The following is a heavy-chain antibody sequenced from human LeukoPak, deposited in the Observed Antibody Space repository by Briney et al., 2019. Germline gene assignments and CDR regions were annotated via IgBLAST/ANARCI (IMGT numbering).Heavy chain of an antibody. D-gene: IGHD6-13*01. CDR3: AKVPLIAAPKHFDY. Sequence: GGTLRLSCAASGFTFSSYGTSWVRQAPGKGLEWVSGISESGGSTYYADSVKGRFTISRDNSKNTLYLQMNRLRAEDTAVYYCAKVPLIAAPKHFDYWGQGTLVTVSS. J-gene: IGHJ4*02. V-gene: IGHV3-23*01. CDR2: ISESGGST. CDR1: GFTFSSYG.